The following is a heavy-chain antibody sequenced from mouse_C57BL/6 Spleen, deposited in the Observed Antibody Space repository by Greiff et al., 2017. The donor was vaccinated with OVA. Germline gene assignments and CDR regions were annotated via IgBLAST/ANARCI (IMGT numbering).Heavy chain of an antibody. V-gene: IGHV14-2*01. CDR1: GFNIKDYY. D-gene: IGHD1-1*01. CDR3: ARSITTVVAPMDY. J-gene: IGHJ4*01. CDR2: IDPEDGEP. Sequence: EVQLQQSGAALVKPGASVKLSCTASGFNIKDYYMHWVKQRTEQGLAWIGRIDPEDGEPKYAPKFQGKATITADTSSNTAYLQLSSLTSEDTAVYYCARSITTVVAPMDYWGQGTSVTVSS.